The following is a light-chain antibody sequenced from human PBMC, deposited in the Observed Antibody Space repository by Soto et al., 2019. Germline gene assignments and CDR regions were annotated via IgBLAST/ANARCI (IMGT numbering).Light chain of an antibody. Sequence: DIQMTQSPSSLSASVGDRVTITCRASQGVRNYLAWYQQKPRKVPKLLIYAASTLQSVVPSRFSGSGSGTDFTLTISSLQPEDVATYYCQRYNSVPQTFGQGTKVDIK. V-gene: IGKV1-27*01. CDR2: AAS. CDR3: QRYNSVPQT. J-gene: IGKJ1*01. CDR1: QGVRNY.